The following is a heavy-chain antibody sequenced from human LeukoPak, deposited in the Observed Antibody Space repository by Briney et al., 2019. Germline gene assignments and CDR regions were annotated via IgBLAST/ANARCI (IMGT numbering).Heavy chain of an antibody. CDR2: IYTSGST. J-gene: IGHJ4*02. CDR1: GGSISSYY. D-gene: IGHD6-6*01. Sequence: NSSETLSLTCTVSGGSISSYYWGWIRQPAGKGLEWIGRIYTSGSTNYNPSLKSRVTISVDKSKNQFSLKLSSVTAADTAVYYCARDYSSSFGLDYWGQGTLVTVSS. V-gene: IGHV4-4*07. CDR3: ARDYSSSFGLDY.